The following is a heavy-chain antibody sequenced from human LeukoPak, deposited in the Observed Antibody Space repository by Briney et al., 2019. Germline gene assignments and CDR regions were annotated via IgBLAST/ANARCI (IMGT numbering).Heavy chain of an antibody. CDR3: AKAPVTTCSGAYCYPFDY. CDR2: IGGSGDTT. Sequence: GGSLRLSCATSGFIFSNYAVNWVRQAPGKGLEWVSIIGGSGDTTYYADSVKGRFTISRDSSKNTLYLQMNRLRAEDAAVYYCAKAPVTTCSGAYCYPFDYWGQGTLVTVSS. V-gene: IGHV3-23*01. CDR1: GFIFSNYA. J-gene: IGHJ4*02. D-gene: IGHD2-21*01.